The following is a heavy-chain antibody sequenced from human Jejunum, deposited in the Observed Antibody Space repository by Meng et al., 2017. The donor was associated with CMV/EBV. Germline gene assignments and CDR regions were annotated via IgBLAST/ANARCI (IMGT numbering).Heavy chain of an antibody. Sequence: SGFSFPSYAMHWVRQAPGKWLEWVSIVYSGGTNPYYADSVKGRFTISRDNYSNTVYLQMNGLRDDDTAVYYCAGVDLPSTFSFSLWGQGARVTVSS. CDR1: GFSFPSYA. D-gene: IGHD2/OR15-2a*01. CDR2: VYSGGTNP. CDR3: AGVDLPSTFSFSL. V-gene: IGHV3-23*03. J-gene: IGHJ4*02.